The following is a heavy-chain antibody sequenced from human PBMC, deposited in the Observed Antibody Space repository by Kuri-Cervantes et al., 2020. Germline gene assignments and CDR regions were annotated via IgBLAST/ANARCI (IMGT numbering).Heavy chain of an antibody. J-gene: IGHJ4*02. CDR2: IYTSGST. Sequence: SETLSLTCTVSGGSISSGSYYWSWIRQPAGKGLEWIGRIYTSGSTNYNPSLKSRVTISVDTSKNQFSLKLSSVTAADTAVYYCARVFGTIFEPFFDYWGQGTLVTVSS. V-gene: IGHV4-61*02. CDR3: ARVFGTIFEPFFDY. CDR1: GGSISSGSYY. D-gene: IGHD3-3*01.